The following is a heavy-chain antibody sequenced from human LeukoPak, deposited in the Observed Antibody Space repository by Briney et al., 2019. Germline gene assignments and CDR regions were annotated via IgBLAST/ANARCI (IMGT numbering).Heavy chain of an antibody. J-gene: IGHJ4*02. CDR3: ARVKRDFSGYYYEAY. V-gene: IGHV1-18*01. D-gene: IGHD3-22*01. CDR1: GYIFTSYG. Sequence: ASVKVSCKASGYIFTSYGISWVRQAPGQGLQWMGWISAYNGNTNYAQKFQGRVTMTTDTSTSTAYMELRSLRSDDTAFYYCARVKRDFSGYYYEAYWGQGTLVTVSS. CDR2: ISAYNGNT.